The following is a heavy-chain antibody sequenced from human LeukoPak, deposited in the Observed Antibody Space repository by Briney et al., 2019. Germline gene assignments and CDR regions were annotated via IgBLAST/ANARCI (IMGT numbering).Heavy chain of an antibody. CDR3: ARGRYCSADICTGGDSFDI. CDR2: KYARGSS. V-gene: IGHV4-4*07. Sequence: PSETLSLTCTVSGGSISNYYWGWIRQPAGKGLEWIGRKYARGSSNYNPPVQSRVTMSVDTSKNQFSLKLRSVTAADTAVYYCARGRYCSADICTGGDSFDIWGQGTMVSVSP. J-gene: IGHJ3*02. CDR1: GGSISNYY. D-gene: IGHD2-15*01.